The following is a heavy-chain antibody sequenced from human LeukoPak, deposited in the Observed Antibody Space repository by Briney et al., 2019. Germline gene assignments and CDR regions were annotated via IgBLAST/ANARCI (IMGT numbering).Heavy chain of an antibody. J-gene: IGHJ4*02. V-gene: IGHV3-48*03. D-gene: IGHD6-13*01. CDR1: GFTFSSYE. CDR2: ISTTDSIK. Sequence: GGSLRLSCAASGFTFSSYEMNWVRQAPGKGLEWVTYISTTDSIKYNADSVKGRFTISRDNAKDSLYLQMNSLRVEDTAVYYCARVAADGVDYWGRGTLVTVSS. CDR3: ARVAADGVDY.